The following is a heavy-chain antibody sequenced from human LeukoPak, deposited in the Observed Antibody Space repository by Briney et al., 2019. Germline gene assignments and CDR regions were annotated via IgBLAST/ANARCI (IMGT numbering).Heavy chain of an antibody. CDR1: GFTFNNAW. D-gene: IGHD1-26*01. V-gene: IGHV3-15*01. CDR3: AKDARVYWVRYFDY. Sequence: GGSLRPSCAASGFTFNNAWMSWVRQAPGKGLEWVGRIKSKTDGGTTDYAAPVKGRFTLSRDDSKNTLYLQINSLRAEDTAVYYCAKDARVYWVRYFDYWGQGTLVTVSS. CDR2: IKSKTDGGTT. J-gene: IGHJ4*02.